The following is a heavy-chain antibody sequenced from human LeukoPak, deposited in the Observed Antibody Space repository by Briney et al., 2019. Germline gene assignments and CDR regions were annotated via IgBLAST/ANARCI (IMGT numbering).Heavy chain of an antibody. Sequence: SQTLSLTCAISGDSVSSNSAAWNWIRQSPSRGLEWLGRTYYRSKWYNDYAVSVKSRITINPDTSKNQFSLQLNSVTPEDTAVYYCARDQSIAARARRCLDVWGKGTTVTVSS. CDR3: ARDQSIAARARRCLDV. J-gene: IGHJ6*04. D-gene: IGHD6-6*01. V-gene: IGHV6-1*01. CDR1: GDSVSSNSAA. CDR2: TYYRSKWYN.